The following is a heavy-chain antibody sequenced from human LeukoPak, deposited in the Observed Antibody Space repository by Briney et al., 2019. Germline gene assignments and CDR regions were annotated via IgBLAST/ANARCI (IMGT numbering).Heavy chain of an antibody. CDR1: GFTFSSYA. J-gene: IGHJ4*02. CDR2: ISYDGSNK. D-gene: IGHD1-7*01. Sequence: PGGSLRLSCAASGFTFSSYAMHWVRQAPGKGLEWVAVISYDGSNKYYADSVKGRFTISRDNSKNTLYLQMNSLRAEDTAVYYCARDQGVQNWNYYFDYWGQGTLVTVSS. V-gene: IGHV3-30-3*01. CDR3: ARDQGVQNWNYYFDY.